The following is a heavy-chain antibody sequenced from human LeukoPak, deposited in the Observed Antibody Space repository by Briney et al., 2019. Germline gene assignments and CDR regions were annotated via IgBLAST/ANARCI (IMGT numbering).Heavy chain of an antibody. CDR2: IYYSGST. CDR3: ARDLPDIVATIGT. V-gene: IGHV4-38-2*02. CDR1: GYSISSGYY. Sequence: SETLSLTCTVSGYSISSGYYWGWIRQPPGKGLEWIGSIYYSGSTYYNPSLKSRVTISVDTSKNQFSLKLSSVTAADAAVYYCARDLPDIVATIGTWGQGTLVTVSS. D-gene: IGHD5-12*01. J-gene: IGHJ5*02.